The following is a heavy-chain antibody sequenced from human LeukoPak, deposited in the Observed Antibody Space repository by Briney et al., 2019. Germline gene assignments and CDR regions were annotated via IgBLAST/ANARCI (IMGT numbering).Heavy chain of an antibody. CDR2: IYYSGST. Sequence: PSETLSLTCTVSGGSISSYYWSWIRQPPGKGLEWIGYIYYSGSTYYNPSLKSRVTISVDRSKNQFSLKLSSVTAADTAVYYCASWNYYDSSAFDYWGQGTLVTVSS. J-gene: IGHJ4*02. D-gene: IGHD3-22*01. CDR1: GGSISSYY. CDR3: ASWNYYDSSAFDY. V-gene: IGHV4-59*12.